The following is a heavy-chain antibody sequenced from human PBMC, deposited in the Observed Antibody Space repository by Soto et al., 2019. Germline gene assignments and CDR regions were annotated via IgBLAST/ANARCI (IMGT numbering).Heavy chain of an antibody. CDR1: GCSFTSYW. CDR3: ASSPRGYCSSTSCRELGNYYGMDV. Sequence: GESLKISCKGSGCSFTSYWISWVRQMPGKGLEWMGRIDPSDSYTNYSPSFQGHVTISADKSISTAYLQWSSLKASDTAMYYCASSPRGYCSSTSCRELGNYYGMDVWGQGTTVTVSS. D-gene: IGHD2-2*01. CDR2: IDPSDSYT. J-gene: IGHJ6*02. V-gene: IGHV5-10-1*01.